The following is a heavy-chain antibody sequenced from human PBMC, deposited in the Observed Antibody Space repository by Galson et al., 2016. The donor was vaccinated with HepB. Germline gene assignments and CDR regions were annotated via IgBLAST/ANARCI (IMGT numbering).Heavy chain of an antibody. CDR2: IIPRFGRT. Sequence: SVKVSCKASAATFGTHAITWVRQAPGQGLEWMGVIIPRFGRTNYAQKFQGRLTMAADESTTTVFMELSRLGPDDTAVFYCARGGNLFDSWGQGTLVTVSS. J-gene: IGHJ4*02. D-gene: IGHD4-23*01. V-gene: IGHV1-69*13. CDR3: ARGGNLFDS. CDR1: AATFGTHA.